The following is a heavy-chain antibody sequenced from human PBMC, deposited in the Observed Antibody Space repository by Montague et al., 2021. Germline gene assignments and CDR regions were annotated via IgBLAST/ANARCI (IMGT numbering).Heavy chain of an antibody. CDR1: GASITSNIYY. Sequence: SETLSLTCTVSGASITSNIYYWGWIRQSPGKGLEWIGSIYYSGNSFYQPSLKSRITMAVDTSKNQFSLKISSVTAADTALYYCARVFSSWYVGWFDPWGQGTLVTVSS. CDR2: IYYSGNS. CDR3: ARVFSSWYVGWFDP. J-gene: IGHJ5*02. V-gene: IGHV4-39*07. D-gene: IGHD6-13*01.